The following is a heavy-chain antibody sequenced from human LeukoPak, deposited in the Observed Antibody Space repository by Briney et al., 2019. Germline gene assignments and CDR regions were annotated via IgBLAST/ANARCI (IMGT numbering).Heavy chain of an antibody. Sequence: PGGSLRLSCAASGFPFSNHAMSWVRQPPGKGLEWVSAISNGNTYYADSVRGRFTISRDDSKNMVYLQMNSLRAEDTAVYYCARDLYASVIVGATGELDYWGQGTLVTVSS. D-gene: IGHD1-26*01. CDR2: ISNGNT. V-gene: IGHV3-23*01. J-gene: IGHJ4*02. CDR3: ARDLYASVIVGATGELDY. CDR1: GFPFSNHA.